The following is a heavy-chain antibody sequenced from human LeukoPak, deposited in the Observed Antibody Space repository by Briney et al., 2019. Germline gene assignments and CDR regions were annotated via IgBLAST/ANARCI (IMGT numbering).Heavy chain of an antibody. J-gene: IGHJ4*02. CDR3: ARDNIAAAGTSQIDY. D-gene: IGHD6-13*01. CDR1: GFTFSNYY. V-gene: IGHV3-11*04. Sequence: GGSLRLSCAASGFTFSNYYMSWIRQAPGKGLEWVSYISSSGSTIYYADSVKGRFTISRDNAKNSLYLQMNSLRAEDTAVYYCARDNIAAAGTSQIDYWGQGTLVTVSS. CDR2: ISSSGSTI.